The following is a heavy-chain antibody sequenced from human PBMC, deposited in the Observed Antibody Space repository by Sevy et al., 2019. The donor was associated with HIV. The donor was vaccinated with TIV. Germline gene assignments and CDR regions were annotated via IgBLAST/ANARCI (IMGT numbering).Heavy chain of an antibody. V-gene: IGHV1-2*02. CDR3: ARPRIQPNSRAFDI. CDR1: GYTFTGYY. J-gene: IGHJ3*02. D-gene: IGHD5-18*01. CDR2: INPNSGGT. Sequence: ASVKVSCKASGYTFTGYYMHWVRQAPGQGLEWKGWINPNSGGTNYAQKFQGRVTMTRDTSISTAYMELSRLRSDDTAVYYCARPRIQPNSRAFDIWGQGTMVTVSS.